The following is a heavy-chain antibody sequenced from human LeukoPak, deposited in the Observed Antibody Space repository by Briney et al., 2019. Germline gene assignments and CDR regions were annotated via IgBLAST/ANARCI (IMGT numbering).Heavy chain of an antibody. CDR1: GFTFSSYG. J-gene: IGHJ4*02. D-gene: IGHD5-24*01. CDR2: ISYDGSNK. V-gene: IGHV3-30*18. Sequence: GGSLRLSCAASGFTFSSYGMHWVRQAPGKGLEWVAVISYDGSNKYYADSVKGRFTISRDNSKNTMYLQMNSLKAEDTAVYYCAKDVSQRRDGYNYFDHWGQGTLVTVSS. CDR3: AKDVSQRRDGYNYFDH.